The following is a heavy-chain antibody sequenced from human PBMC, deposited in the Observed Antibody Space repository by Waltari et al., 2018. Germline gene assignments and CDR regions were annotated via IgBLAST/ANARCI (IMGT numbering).Heavy chain of an antibody. CDR2: ISYDGSDL. D-gene: IGHD3-3*02. V-gene: IGHV3-30*03. CDR3: VISTRFDP. CDR1: GYDFSSVG. Sequence: VQVVESGGGVVQPGKSLRLSLVGSGYDFSSVGIHWVRQTPVKGLEWIALISYDGSDLYYADSVKGRFTISRDISQNTVYLQMNSLRTEDTAIYYCVISTRFDPWGQGTLVSVSS. J-gene: IGHJ5*02.